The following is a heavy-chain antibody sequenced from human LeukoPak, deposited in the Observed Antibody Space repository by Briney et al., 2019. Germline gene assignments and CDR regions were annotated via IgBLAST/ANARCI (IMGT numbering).Heavy chain of an antibody. V-gene: IGHV3-23*01. J-gene: IGHJ4*02. CDR2: ISGSGGGT. CDR1: GFTFSSYA. D-gene: IGHD3-10*01. CDR3: AKPEGDIWFGELYYFDY. Sequence: GGSLRLSCAASGFTFSSYAMSWVRQAPGKGLEWVSAISGSGGGTYYADSVKGRFTISRDNSKNTLYLQMNSLRAEDTAVYYCAKPEGDIWFGELYYFDYWGQGTLVTVSS.